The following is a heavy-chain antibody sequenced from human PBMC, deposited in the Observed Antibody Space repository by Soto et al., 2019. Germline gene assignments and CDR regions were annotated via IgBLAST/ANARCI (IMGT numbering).Heavy chain of an antibody. CDR2: IYYSGST. D-gene: IGHD3-22*01. CDR3: ARKPLYDSSGYYFDY. CDR1: GGSISSGDYY. J-gene: IGHJ4*02. Sequence: QVQLQESGPGLVKPSQTLSLTCTVSGGSISSGDYYWSWIRQPPGKGLEWIGYIYYSGSTYYNPSLKSRVTISVDTSKNQFSLKLISVTAAYTAVYYCARKPLYDSSGYYFDYWGQGTLFTFSS. V-gene: IGHV4-30-4*01.